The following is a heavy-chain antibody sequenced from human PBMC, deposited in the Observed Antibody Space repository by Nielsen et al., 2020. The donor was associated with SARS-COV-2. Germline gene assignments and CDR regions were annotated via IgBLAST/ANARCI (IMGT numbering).Heavy chain of an antibody. CDR1: GFTFSNAW. D-gene: IGHD3-22*01. J-gene: IGHJ3*02. Sequence: GESLKISCAASGFTFSNAWMSWVRQAPGKGLEWVGRIKSKTDGGTTDYAAPVKGRFTISRDDSKNTLYLQMNSLKTEDTAVYYCTTGRYYYDSSGYSNDAFGIWGQGTMVTVSS. CDR3: TTGRYYYDSSGYSNDAFGI. CDR2: IKSKTDGGTT. V-gene: IGHV3-15*01.